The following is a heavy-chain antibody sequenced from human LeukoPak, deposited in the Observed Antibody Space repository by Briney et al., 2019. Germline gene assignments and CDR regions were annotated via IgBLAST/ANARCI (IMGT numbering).Heavy chain of an antibody. CDR3: YCYDSSGRLPSDY. V-gene: IGHV4-39*07. Sequence: SETLSLTCTVSGGSISSSSYYWGWIRQPPGKGLEWIGSIYYSGSTYYNPSLKSRVTISVDTSKNQFSLKLSSVTAADTAVYYPYCYDSSGRLPSDYWGQGTLVTVSS. D-gene: IGHD3-22*01. J-gene: IGHJ4*02. CDR1: GGSISSSSYY. CDR2: IYYSGST.